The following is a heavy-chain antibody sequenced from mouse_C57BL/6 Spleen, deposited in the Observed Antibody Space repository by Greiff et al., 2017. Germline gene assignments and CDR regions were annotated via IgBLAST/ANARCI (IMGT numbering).Heavy chain of an antibody. D-gene: IGHD2-1*01. Sequence: QVQLQQSGAELARPGASVKMSCKASGYTFTSYTMHWVKQRPGQGLEWIGYINPSSGYTKYNQKFKDKATLTADKSSSTAYMQLSSLTSEDSSVYYCAREGYYGAWFAYWGQGTLVTVSA. J-gene: IGHJ3*01. V-gene: IGHV1-4*01. CDR2: INPSSGYT. CDR3: AREGYYGAWFAY. CDR1: GYTFTSYT.